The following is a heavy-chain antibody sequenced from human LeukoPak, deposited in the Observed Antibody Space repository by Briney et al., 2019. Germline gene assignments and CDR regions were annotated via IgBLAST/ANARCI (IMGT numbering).Heavy chain of an antibody. J-gene: IGHJ4*02. CDR2: ISSSSSTM. CDR1: GFTFSSYS. CDR3: ARGRSNNYFDY. Sequence: GSLRLSCAASGFTFSSYSMNWVRQAPGKGLEWVSYISSSSSTMYCADSVKGRFTISRDNAKNSLYLQMNTLRAEDTAVYYCARGRSNNYFDYWGQGTLVTVSS. V-gene: IGHV3-48*01. D-gene: IGHD4-11*01.